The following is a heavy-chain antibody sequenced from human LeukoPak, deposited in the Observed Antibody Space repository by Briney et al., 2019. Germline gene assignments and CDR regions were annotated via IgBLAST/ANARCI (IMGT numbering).Heavy chain of an antibody. CDR1: GFIFSDYG. V-gene: IGHV3-30*02. Sequence: GGSLRLSCVAPGFIFSDYGMHWVRQAPGKGLEWVAFIRSDGSDKYYTGSVKGRFTISRDNSKNTLYVQMNSLRVEDTAVYYCGKHDSASDYCGQGTLVTVSS. J-gene: IGHJ4*02. D-gene: IGHD1-26*01. CDR3: GKHDSASDY. CDR2: IRSDGSDK.